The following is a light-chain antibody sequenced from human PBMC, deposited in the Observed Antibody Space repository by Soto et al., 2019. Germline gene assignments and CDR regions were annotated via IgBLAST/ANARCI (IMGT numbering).Light chain of an antibody. Sequence: DVQMTQSPSSLSASVGDRITLTCRASQTIHSYLHWYQFKPGKAPQLLIQSASSLQSGVPSRFSGSGSGADFILTISSLQSEDFATYYCQQSYSTPITFGQGTRLEI. J-gene: IGKJ5*01. V-gene: IGKV1-39*01. CDR3: QQSYSTPIT. CDR1: QTIHSY. CDR2: SAS.